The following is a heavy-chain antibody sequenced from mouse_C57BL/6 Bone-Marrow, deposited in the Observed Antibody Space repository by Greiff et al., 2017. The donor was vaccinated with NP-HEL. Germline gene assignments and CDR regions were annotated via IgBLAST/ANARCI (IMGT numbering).Heavy chain of an antibody. Sequence: EVQLQESGGGLVQPGGSLKLSCAASGFTFSDYYMYWVRQTPEKRLEWVAYISNGGGSTYYPDTVKGRFTISRDNAKNTLYLQMSRLKSEDTAMYYCARQYGSGFAYWGQGTLVTVSA. D-gene: IGHD1-1*01. CDR1: GFTFSDYY. V-gene: IGHV5-12*01. CDR3: ARQYGSGFAY. J-gene: IGHJ3*01. CDR2: ISNGGGST.